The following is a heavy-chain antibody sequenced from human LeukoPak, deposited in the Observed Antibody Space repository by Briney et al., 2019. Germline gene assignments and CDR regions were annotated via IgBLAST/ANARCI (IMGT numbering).Heavy chain of an antibody. CDR3: ARGLWFGELLGYFDY. V-gene: IGHV4-39*07. CDR1: GGSISSGSYY. J-gene: IGHJ4*02. D-gene: IGHD3-10*01. Sequence: PSETLSLTCTVSGGSISSGSYYWGWIRQPPGKGLEWIGSIYYSGSTYYNPSLKSRVTISVDTSKNQFSLKLSSVTAADTAVYYCARGLWFGELLGYFDYWGQGTLVTVSS. CDR2: IYYSGST.